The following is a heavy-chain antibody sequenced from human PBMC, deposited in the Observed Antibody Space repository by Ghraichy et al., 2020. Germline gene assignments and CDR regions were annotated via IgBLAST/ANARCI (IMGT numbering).Heavy chain of an antibody. CDR1: GYTFTSYD. CDR2: MNPNSDNT. V-gene: IGHV1-8*01. D-gene: IGHD3-16*02. Sequence: ASVKVSCKASGYTFTSYDINWVRQATGQGLEWMGWMNPNSDNTGYAQKFQGRVTMTRNTSISTAYMELSSLRSEDTAVYYCAMSSLGDLSDDYWGQGTLVTVSS. CDR3: AMSSLGDLSDDY. J-gene: IGHJ4*02.